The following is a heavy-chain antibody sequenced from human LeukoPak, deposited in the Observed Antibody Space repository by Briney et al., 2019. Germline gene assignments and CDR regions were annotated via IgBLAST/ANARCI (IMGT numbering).Heavy chain of an antibody. CDR2: INAGNGNT. CDR1: GYTFTSYA. CDR3: ARNYSSGWFDY. Sequence: ASVTVSCKASGYTFTSYAMHWVRQAPGQRLEWMGWINAGNGNTKYSQKFQGRVTITRDTSASTAYMELSSLRSEDTAVYYCARNYSSGWFDYWGQGTLVTVSS. V-gene: IGHV1-3*01. D-gene: IGHD6-19*01. J-gene: IGHJ4*02.